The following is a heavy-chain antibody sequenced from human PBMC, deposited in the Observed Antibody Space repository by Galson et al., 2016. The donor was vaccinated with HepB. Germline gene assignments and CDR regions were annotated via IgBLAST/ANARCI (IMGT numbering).Heavy chain of an antibody. V-gene: IGHV1-18*01. CDR2: XXGFXXXT. CDR3: AKSVPIAVAGXRWFDP. Sequence: SVKVSCKAPGYTFSRXXVSXXXQAXXXGLXXMGXXXGFXXXTXXXQKXXGRVTMTTDTSTTTAYMEXXSRRPADTAVYYCAKSVPIAVAGXRWFDPWGQGXXVTVS. D-gene: IGHD6-19*01. CDR1: GYTFSRXX. J-gene: IGHJ5*02.